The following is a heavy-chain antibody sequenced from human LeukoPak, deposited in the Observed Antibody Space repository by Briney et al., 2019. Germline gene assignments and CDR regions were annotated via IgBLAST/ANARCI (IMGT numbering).Heavy chain of an antibody. Sequence: GGSLRLSCTPSGFTFSAYSMNWVRQAPGKGLEWVSSISSTSSVIFYADSEKGRFTISRDNAKNSLFLQMNSLRDDDTAGYYCVRGVGVSRFNYFDPWGQGTLVIVSS. CDR3: VRGVGVSRFNYFDP. D-gene: IGHD6-13*01. CDR2: ISSTSSVI. J-gene: IGHJ5*02. V-gene: IGHV3-21*01. CDR1: GFTFSAYS.